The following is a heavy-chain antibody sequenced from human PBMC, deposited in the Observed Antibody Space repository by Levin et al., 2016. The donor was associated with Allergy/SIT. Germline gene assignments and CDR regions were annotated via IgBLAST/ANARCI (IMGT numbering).Heavy chain of an antibody. CDR3: AREGIVVVPAAPYYYYYGMDV. Sequence: GGSLRLSCAASGFTFSSYGMHWVRQAPGKGLEWVAVIWYDGSNKYYADSVKGRFTISRDNSKNTLYLQMNSLRAEDTAVYYCAREGIVVVPAAPYYYYYGMDVWGQGTTVTVSS. J-gene: IGHJ6*02. CDR2: IWYDGSNK. D-gene: IGHD2-2*01. V-gene: IGHV3-33*01. CDR1: GFTFSSYG.